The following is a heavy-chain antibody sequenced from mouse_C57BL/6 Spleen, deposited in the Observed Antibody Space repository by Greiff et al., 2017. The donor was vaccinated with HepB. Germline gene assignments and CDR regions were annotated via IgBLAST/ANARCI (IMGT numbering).Heavy chain of an antibody. V-gene: IGHV1-64*01. CDR2: IHPNSGST. D-gene: IGHD1-1*01. J-gene: IGHJ4*01. CDR3: ARSGFIPAMDY. CDR1: GYTFTSYW. Sequence: QVQLQQPGAELVKPGASVKLSCKASGYTFTSYWMHWVKQRPGQGLEWIGMIHPNSGSTNYNEKFKSKATLTVDKSSSTAYMQLSSLTSEDSAVYYCARSGFIPAMDYWGQGTSVTVSS.